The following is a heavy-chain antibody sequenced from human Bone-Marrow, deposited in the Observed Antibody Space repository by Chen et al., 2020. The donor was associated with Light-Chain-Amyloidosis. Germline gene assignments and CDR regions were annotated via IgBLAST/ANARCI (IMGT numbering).Heavy chain of an antibody. J-gene: IGHJ4*02. D-gene: IGHD6-19*01. CDR1: GGSISSSSYY. CDR2: IYYSGST. CDR3: ARHRVSSGWSIDY. V-gene: IGHV4-39*01. Sequence: QLQLQESGPGLVKPSETLSLTCTVSGGSISSSSYYWGWIRQPPGKGLEWIGSIYYSGSTYYTPSLKSRVTISVDTPKNQFSLKLGSVTAADTAVYYCARHRVSSGWSIDYWGQGTLVTVSS.